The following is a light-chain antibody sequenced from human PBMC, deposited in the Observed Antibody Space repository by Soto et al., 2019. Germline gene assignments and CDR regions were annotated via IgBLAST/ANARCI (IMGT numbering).Light chain of an antibody. V-gene: IGLV2-8*01. J-gene: IGLJ3*02. CDR2: EVN. Sequence: QSALTQPPSASGSPGQSVTISCTGTSSDIGGYDYVSWYQQHPGKAPKLIIYEVNKRPSGVPDRFSGSKSGNTASLTVSGLRAEDEADYYCSSYAGSNNLVFAGGTKVTVL. CDR3: SSYAGSNNLV. CDR1: SSDIGGYDY.